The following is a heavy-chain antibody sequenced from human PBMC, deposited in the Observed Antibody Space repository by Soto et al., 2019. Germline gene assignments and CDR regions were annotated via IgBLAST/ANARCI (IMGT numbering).Heavy chain of an antibody. CDR1: GYTFNDLW. CDR3: ARVRIRDSGMVDLDY. D-gene: IGHD2-15*01. V-gene: IGHV5-10-1*01. CDR2: LDPKDPYT. J-gene: IGHJ4*02. Sequence: SLKISCRAPGYTFNDLWIPRVCPMPGSGLEWVGRLDPKDPYTDYCPSFQGHVSISSHQSLNSAHLRWGSLKTSDTAIYYCARVRIRDSGMVDLDYWGLGTLVTVS.